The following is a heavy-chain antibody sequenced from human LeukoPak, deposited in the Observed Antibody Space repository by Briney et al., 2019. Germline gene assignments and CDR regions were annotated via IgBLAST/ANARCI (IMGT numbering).Heavy chain of an antibody. V-gene: IGHV4-38-2*02. Sequence: SETLSLTCTVSGYSISSGYYWGWIRQPPGKGLEWIGSIYHSGSTYYNPSLKSRVTISVDTSKNQFSLKLSSVTAADTAVYYCARRNVVVVAAIPRHPYNWFDPWGQGTLVTVSS. J-gene: IGHJ5*02. CDR3: ARRNVVVVAAIPRHPYNWFDP. CDR2: IYHSGST. CDR1: GYSISSGYY. D-gene: IGHD2-15*01.